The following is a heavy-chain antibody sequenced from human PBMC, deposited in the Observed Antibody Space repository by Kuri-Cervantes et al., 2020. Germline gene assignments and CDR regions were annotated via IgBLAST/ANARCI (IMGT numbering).Heavy chain of an antibody. CDR1: GFTFSSYS. J-gene: IGHJ4*02. D-gene: IGHD6-19*01. CDR3: AKCQGTGWYDY. V-gene: IGHV3-7*01. CDR2: IKDDGSEQ. Sequence: GGSLRLSCAASGFTFSSYSMNWVRQAPGKGLEWVANIKDDGSEQYYVDSVKGRLTISRDNAKNSLYLQMNSLRGEDTAVYFCAKCQGTGWYDYWGQGNRVNGAS.